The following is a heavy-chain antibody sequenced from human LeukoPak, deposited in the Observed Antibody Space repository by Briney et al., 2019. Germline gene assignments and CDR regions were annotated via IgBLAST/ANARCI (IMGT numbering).Heavy chain of an antibody. Sequence: ASVKVSCKASGYTLTSYDINWVRQATGQGLEWMGWMNPNSGNTGYAQKFQGRVTMTRNTSISTAYMELSSLRSEDTAVYYCARGPRFLEWLRYYYYYMDVWGKGTTVTVSS. J-gene: IGHJ6*03. D-gene: IGHD3-3*01. CDR1: GYTLTSYD. CDR3: ARGPRFLEWLRYYYYYMDV. V-gene: IGHV1-8*01. CDR2: MNPNSGNT.